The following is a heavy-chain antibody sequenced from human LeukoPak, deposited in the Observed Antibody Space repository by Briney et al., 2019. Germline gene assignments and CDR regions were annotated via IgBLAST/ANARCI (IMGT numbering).Heavy chain of an antibody. Sequence: ASVKVSCKASGYTFTSYGISWVRQAPGQGLEWMGWINAGNGNTKYSQEFQGRVTITRDTSASTAYMELSSLRSGDMAVYYCARDRFPIAAAGTEEFQHWGQGTLVTVSS. J-gene: IGHJ1*01. V-gene: IGHV1-3*03. CDR1: GYTFTSYG. CDR2: INAGNGNT. D-gene: IGHD6-13*01. CDR3: ARDRFPIAAAGTEEFQH.